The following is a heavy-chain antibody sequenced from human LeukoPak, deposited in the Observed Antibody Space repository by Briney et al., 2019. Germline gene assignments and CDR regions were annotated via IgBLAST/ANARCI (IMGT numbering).Heavy chain of an antibody. CDR2: ISGGGGTT. CDR3: AKDREGLSSGYDLEYFDY. CDR1: RFTFNTYA. J-gene: IGHJ4*02. Sequence: GGSLRLSCAASRFTFNTYAMSWVRQAPGKGLEWVSAISGGGGTTYYADSVKGRFTISRDNSKNTLFLQMNSLRAEDTAVYYCAKDREGLSSGYDLEYFDYWGQGTLVTVSS. V-gene: IGHV3-23*01. D-gene: IGHD5-12*01.